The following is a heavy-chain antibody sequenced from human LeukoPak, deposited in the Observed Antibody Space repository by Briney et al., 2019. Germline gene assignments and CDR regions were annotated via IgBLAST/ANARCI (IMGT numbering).Heavy chain of an antibody. D-gene: IGHD3-16*01. CDR1: GYTFTGYY. CDR3: AREGAYLNAFDI. V-gene: IGHV1-2*06. Sequence: ASVKVSCKASGYTFTGYYMHWVRQAPGQGLEGMGRINPNSGGTNYAQKFQGRVTMTRDTSISTAYMELSRLRSDDTAVYYCAREGAYLNAFDIWGQGTMVTVSS. J-gene: IGHJ3*02. CDR2: INPNSGGT.